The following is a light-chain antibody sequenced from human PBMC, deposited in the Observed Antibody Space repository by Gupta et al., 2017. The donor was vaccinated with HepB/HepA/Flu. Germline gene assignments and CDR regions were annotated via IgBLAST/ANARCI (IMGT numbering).Light chain of an antibody. Sequence: DIVMTQSPDSLAVSLGERATINCKSSQSVLYSSNNKNYLAWYQQKPGQPPKLLIYWASTRKAGVPDRFSGSGSGTDFTLTISSLQAEDVAVYYCQQYDSTPALTFGGGTKVEIK. CDR2: WAS. CDR1: QSVLYSSNNKNY. CDR3: QQYDSTPALT. J-gene: IGKJ4*01. V-gene: IGKV4-1*01.